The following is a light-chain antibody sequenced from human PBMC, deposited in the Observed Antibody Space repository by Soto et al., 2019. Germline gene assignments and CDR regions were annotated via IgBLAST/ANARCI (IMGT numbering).Light chain of an antibody. CDR1: QSVSNY. J-gene: IGKJ1*01. CDR3: QQASNSPRT. V-gene: IGKV3-11*01. Sequence: ETVLTQSPATLSLSPGESAILSCRASQSVSNYLAWYQQKPGQAPRLLIYDASYRATGIPARFSGSGSGTEFTLTISGLQAEDFAVYYCQQASNSPRTFGQGTKVDIK. CDR2: DAS.